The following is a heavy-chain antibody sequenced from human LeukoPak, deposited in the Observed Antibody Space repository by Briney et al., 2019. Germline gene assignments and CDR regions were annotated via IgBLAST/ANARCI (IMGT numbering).Heavy chain of an antibody. CDR2: IYYSGST. CDR1: GGSISSYY. D-gene: IGHD5-18*01. V-gene: IGHV4-59*01. CDR3: ARGYSYGQKPFNDI. Sequence: SETLSLTCTVSGGSISSYYWSWMRQPPGKGLEWIGYIYYSGSTNYNPSLKSRVTISVDTSKNQFSLKLSSVTAADTAVYYCARGYSYGQKPFNDIWGQGTMVTVSS. J-gene: IGHJ3*02.